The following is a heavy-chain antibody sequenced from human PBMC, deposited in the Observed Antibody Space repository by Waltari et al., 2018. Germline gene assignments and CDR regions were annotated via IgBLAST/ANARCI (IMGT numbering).Heavy chain of an antibody. Sequence: GGSISSYYWSWIRQPPGKGLEWIGYIYYSGSTNYNPSLKSRVTISVDTSKNQFSLKLSSVTAADTAVYYCARARDYAPFDYWGQGTLVTVSS. D-gene: IGHD3-16*01. CDR1: GGSISSYY. J-gene: IGHJ4*02. CDR3: ARARDYAPFDY. CDR2: IYYSGST. V-gene: IGHV4-59*01.